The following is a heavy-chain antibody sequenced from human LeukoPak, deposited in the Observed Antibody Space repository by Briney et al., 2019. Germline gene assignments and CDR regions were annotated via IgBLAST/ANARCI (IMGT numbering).Heavy chain of an antibody. D-gene: IGHD6-13*01. CDR2: ISSSGSTI. CDR3: ARVLPYSSSGGY. CDR1: GFTFSSYA. J-gene: IGHJ4*02. V-gene: IGHV3-48*04. Sequence: GGSLRLSCAASGFTFSSYAMSWVRQAPGKGLEWVSYISSSGSTIYYADSVKGRFTISRDNAKNSLYLQMNSLRAEDTAVYYCARVLPYSSSGGYWGQGTLVTVSS.